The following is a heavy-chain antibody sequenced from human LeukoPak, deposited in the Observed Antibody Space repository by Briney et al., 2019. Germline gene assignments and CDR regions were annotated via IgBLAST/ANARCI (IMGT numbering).Heavy chain of an antibody. CDR2: IYPGDSDT. CDR1: GYSFTSYW. V-gene: IGHV5-51*01. J-gene: IGHJ3*02. Sequence: GESLKTSCKGSGYSFTSYWIGWVRQMPGKGLEWMGIIYPGDSDTRYSPSFQGQVTISADKSISTAYLQWSSLKASDTAMYYCARQLSSTWYTYYAFDIWGQGAMVTVSS. D-gene: IGHD6-13*01. CDR3: ARQLSSTWYTYYAFDI.